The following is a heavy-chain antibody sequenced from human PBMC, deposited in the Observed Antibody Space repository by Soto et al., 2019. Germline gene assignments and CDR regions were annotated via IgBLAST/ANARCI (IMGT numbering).Heavy chain of an antibody. CDR3: AKEYGDYRGTRHVDY. D-gene: IGHD4-17*01. J-gene: IGHJ4*02. Sequence: GGSLRLSCAASGFTFSNCGMSWVRQAPGKGLEWVSVISGSGGATYYTDSVKGRFTISRDNSKNTLYLEMNSLRAEDTAVYYCAKEYGDYRGTRHVDYWGQGTLVTVSS. CDR2: ISGSGGAT. V-gene: IGHV3-23*01. CDR1: GFTFSNCG.